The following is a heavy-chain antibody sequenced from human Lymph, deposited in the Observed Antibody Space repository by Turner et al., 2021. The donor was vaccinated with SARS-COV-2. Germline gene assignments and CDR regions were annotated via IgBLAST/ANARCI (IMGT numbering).Heavy chain of an antibody. CDR2: IYYSGST. J-gene: IGHJ6*02. CDR3: ARQRLTRYGMDV. D-gene: IGHD2-21*02. Sequence: QLQLQESGPGLVKPSETLSLTCTVSGGSISSSTYFWGWFRQPPGMGLDWVGSIYYSGSTYQKPSLKSRVTISVDPSKNQISLKLGSVTAADTAVYDCARQRLTRYGMDVRGQGTTVTVSS. V-gene: IGHV4-39*01. CDR1: GGSISSSTYF.